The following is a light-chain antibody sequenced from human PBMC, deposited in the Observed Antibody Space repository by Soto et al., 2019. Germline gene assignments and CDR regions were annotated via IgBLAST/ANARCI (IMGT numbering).Light chain of an antibody. CDR3: QXYGSSPSWT. V-gene: IGKV3-20*01. CDR2: GAS. J-gene: IGKJ1*01. Sequence: EIVLTQSPGTLSLSPGERATLSCRASQSVSSSYLAWYQQKPGQAPRLLIYGASSRATGIPDRFSGSGSGTDFTLTISRLEXXXXXXXXXQXYGSSPSWTFGQGTKV. CDR1: QSVSSSY.